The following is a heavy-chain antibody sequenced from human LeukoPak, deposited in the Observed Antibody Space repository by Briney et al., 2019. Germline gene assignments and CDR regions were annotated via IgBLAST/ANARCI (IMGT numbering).Heavy chain of an antibody. CDR2: ISWNSGSI. CDR1: GFTFDDYA. V-gene: IGHV3-9*01. J-gene: IGHJ4*02. D-gene: IGHD3-10*01. CDR3: AKDTQHYGSGVDY. Sequence: GGSLRLSCAASGFTFDDYAMHWVRQAPGKGLEWVSGISWNSGSIGYADSVKGRFTISRDNAKNSLYLQMNSLRAEDTALYYCAKDTQHYGSGVDYWGQGTLVTVSS.